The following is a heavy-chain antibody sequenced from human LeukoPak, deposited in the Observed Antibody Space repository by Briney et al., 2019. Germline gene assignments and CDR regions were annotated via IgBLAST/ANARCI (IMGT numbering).Heavy chain of an antibody. CDR2: IYYSGST. J-gene: IGHJ5*02. V-gene: IGHV4-39*01. Sequence: SETLSLTCTVSGGSISSSSYYWGWIRQPPGKGLEWIGSIYYSGSTYYNPSLKSRVTISVDTSKNQFSLKLSSVTAADTAVYYCARHPRPNCSGGSCYMEDVSTWGQGTLVTVSS. CDR1: GGSISSSSYY. CDR3: ARHPRPNCSGGSCYMEDVST. D-gene: IGHD2-15*01.